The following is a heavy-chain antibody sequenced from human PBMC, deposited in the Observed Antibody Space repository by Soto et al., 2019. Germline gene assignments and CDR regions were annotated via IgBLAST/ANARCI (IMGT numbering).Heavy chain of an antibody. D-gene: IGHD3-22*01. V-gene: IGHV1-58*01. J-gene: IGHJ4*02. CDR2: IVVGSGNT. CDR3: AADYYYDSSGYYRPLDY. Sequence: SVKVSFKASGFTFTSSAVQWVRQARGQRLEWIGWIVVGSGNTNYAQKFQERVTITRDMSTSTAYMELSSLRSEDTAVYYCAADYYYDSSGYYRPLDYWGQGTLVTVSS. CDR1: GFTFTSSA.